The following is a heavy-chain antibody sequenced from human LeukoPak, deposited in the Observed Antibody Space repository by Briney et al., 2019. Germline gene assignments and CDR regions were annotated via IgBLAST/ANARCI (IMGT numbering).Heavy chain of an antibody. D-gene: IGHD3-16*02. CDR3: ARGGLYDYVWGSYRRQSFDY. CDR2: ISSSGSNI. CDR1: GFTFSSFE. V-gene: IGHV3-48*03. Sequence: PGGSLRLSCAASGFTFSSFEMNWVRQAPGKGLEWVSYISSSGSNIYYADSVKGRLTISRDNAKNSLYLQINSLRDEGTAVYYCARGGLYDYVWGSYRRQSFDYWGQGTLVTVSS. J-gene: IGHJ4*02.